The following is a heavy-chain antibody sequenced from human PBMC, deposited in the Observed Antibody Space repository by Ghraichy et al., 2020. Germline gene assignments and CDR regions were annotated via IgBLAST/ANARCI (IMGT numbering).Heavy chain of an antibody. D-gene: IGHD3-22*01. CDR3: AKEGRGASAYLAFDI. J-gene: IGHJ3*02. V-gene: IGHV3-30*18. CDR1: GFTFSDYG. CDR2: VSSAGTTT. Sequence: GGSLRLSCAASGFTFSDYGMHWVRQAPGKGLEWVTVVSSAGTTTYYADSVKGRFTISRDNSKNILYLQMNSLRAEDTALYYCAKEGRGASAYLAFDIWGQGTMVTVSS.